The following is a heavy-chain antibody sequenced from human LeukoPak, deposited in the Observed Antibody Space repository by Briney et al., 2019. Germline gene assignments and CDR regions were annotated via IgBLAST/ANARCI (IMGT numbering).Heavy chain of an antibody. J-gene: IGHJ3*01. CDR1: GGSFSDYP. CDR3: VRPDRIFGVPAAFDA. Sequence: SVQVSCKASGGSFSDYPINWVRQAPGQGLEWLGGIIPKYSASNYAQAFQGRVTITADESTNTVYVEMSGLRPDDTAVYYCVRPDRIFGVPAAFDAWGQGTLVAVSS. D-gene: IGHD3-3*02. V-gene: IGHV1-69*01. CDR2: IIPKYSAS.